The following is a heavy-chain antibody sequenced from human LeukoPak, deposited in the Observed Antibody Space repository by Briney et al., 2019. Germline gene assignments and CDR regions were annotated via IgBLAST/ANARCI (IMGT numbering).Heavy chain of an antibody. D-gene: IGHD1-26*01. CDR1: GFTFSSYA. CDR2: ISGSGGST. J-gene: IGHJ4*02. CDR3: ATPRGSGSYLAFDY. Sequence: PGGSLRLSCAASGFTFSSYAMNWVRLAPGKGLEWVSAISGSGGSTYYADSVKGRFTISRDNSKNTLYVQMNSLRAEDTAVYYCATPRGSGSYLAFDYWGQGTLVTVSS. V-gene: IGHV3-23*01.